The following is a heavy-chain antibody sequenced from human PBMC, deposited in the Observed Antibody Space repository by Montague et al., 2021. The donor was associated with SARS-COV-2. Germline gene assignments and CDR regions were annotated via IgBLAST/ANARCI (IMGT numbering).Heavy chain of an antibody. CDR3: ARCITIFGVVGSWFDP. CDR2: IYYSGST. V-gene: IGHV4-59*01. J-gene: IGHJ5*02. CDR1: GGSIGSYY. Sequence: SETLSLTCTVSGGSIGSYYWSWIRQPPGKGLEWIGYIYYSGSTNYNPFLKSRVTISVDTSKNQFSLKLSSVTAADTAVYYCARCITIFGVVGSWFDPWGQGTLVTVSS. D-gene: IGHD3-3*01.